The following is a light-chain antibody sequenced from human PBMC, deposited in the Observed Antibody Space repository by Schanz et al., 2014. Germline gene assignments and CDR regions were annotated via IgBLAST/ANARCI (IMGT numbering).Light chain of an antibody. J-gene: IGKJ4*01. CDR2: GAS. Sequence: EIVLTQSPGALSLSPGDRATLSCRASQSVSSIDLAWYQQKPGQAPNVLIYGASRRATGIPDRFSGSGSGTDFTLTISRLEPEDFAVYYCQQYSSMPITFGGGTKVEIK. V-gene: IGKV3-20*01. CDR3: QQYSSMPIT. CDR1: QSVSSID.